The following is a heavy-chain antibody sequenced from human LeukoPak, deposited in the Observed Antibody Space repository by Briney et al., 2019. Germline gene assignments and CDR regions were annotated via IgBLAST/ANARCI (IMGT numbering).Heavy chain of an antibody. V-gene: IGHV3-23*01. J-gene: IGHJ4*02. Sequence: PGGSLRLSCTASGFTFSSYAMSWVRQAPGKGLEWVSGISGSGGSTYYAASVSGRFTISRDASKSTLYLQMNNLRAEDTALYYCAKGAGSGSLDCSDFWGQGTLVTVSS. D-gene: IGHD3-10*01. CDR1: GFTFSSYA. CDR3: AKGAGSGSLDCSDF. CDR2: ISGSGGST.